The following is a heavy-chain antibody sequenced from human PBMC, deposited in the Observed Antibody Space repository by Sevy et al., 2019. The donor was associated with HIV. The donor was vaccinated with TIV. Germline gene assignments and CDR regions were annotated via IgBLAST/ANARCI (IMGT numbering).Heavy chain of an antibody. CDR2: ISWNSGSI. V-gene: IGHV3-9*01. Sequence: GGSLRLSCAASGFTFDDYAMHWVRQAPGKGLEWVSGISWNSGSIGYADSVKGRFTISRDNAKNSLYLQMNSLRAEDTALYYCANDIGALAAAGRGYYSYGMDVWGQGTTVTVSS. CDR3: ANDIGALAAAGRGYYSYGMDV. D-gene: IGHD6-13*01. J-gene: IGHJ6*02. CDR1: GFTFDDYA.